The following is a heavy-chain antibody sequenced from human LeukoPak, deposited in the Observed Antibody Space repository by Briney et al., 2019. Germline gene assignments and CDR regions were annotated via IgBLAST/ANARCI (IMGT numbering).Heavy chain of an antibody. CDR2: ISYDGSNK. CDR1: GFTFSSYA. D-gene: IGHD6-13*01. J-gene: IGHJ4*02. V-gene: IGHV3-30-3*01. CDR3: ATESGSWGDFDY. Sequence: GGSLRLSCAASGFTFSSYAMSWVRQAPGKGLEWVAVISYDGSNKYYADSVKGRFTISRDDSKNTLYLQMNSLRAEDTAVYYCATESGSWGDFDYWGQGTLVTVSS.